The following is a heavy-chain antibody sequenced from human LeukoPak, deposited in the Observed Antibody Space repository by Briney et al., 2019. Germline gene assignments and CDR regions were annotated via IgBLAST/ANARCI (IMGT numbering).Heavy chain of an antibody. Sequence: GGSLRLSCAASGFTFDDYAMHWVRQAPGKGLEWVSGISWNSGSIGYADSVKGRFTISRDNAKNTLYLQMNSLRAEDTAVYYCAKVWWSYYDSSGYYYQYFDYWGQGTLVTVSS. CDR3: AKVWWSYYDSSGYYYQYFDY. CDR1: GFTFDDYA. V-gene: IGHV3-9*01. CDR2: ISWNSGSI. D-gene: IGHD3-22*01. J-gene: IGHJ4*02.